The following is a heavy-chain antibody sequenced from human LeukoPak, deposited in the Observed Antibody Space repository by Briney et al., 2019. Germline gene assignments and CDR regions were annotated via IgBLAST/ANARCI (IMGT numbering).Heavy chain of an antibody. CDR3: ASAHDFWSGYQSGYEKYGMDV. V-gene: IGHV3-48*04. CDR2: ISSSSSTI. Sequence: QPGGSLRLSCATSGFTFGFYWMNWVRRAPGKGLEWVSYISSSSSTIYYADSVKGRFTISRDNAKNSLYLQMNSLRAEDTAVYYCASAHDFWSGYQSGYEKYGMDVWGQGTTVTVSS. D-gene: IGHD3-3*01. CDR1: GFTFGFYW. J-gene: IGHJ6*02.